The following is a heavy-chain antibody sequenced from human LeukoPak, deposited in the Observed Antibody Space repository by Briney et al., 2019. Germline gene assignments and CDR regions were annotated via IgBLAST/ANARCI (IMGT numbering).Heavy chain of an antibody. Sequence: SETLSLTCTVSGGSISSYYWSWIRQPPGKGLEWIVYIYYTGSTNYNPSLKSRVTLSVDTSKNQFSLKLSSVTAADTAVYYCARVSYYYDSSGYYNHDAFDIWGQGTMVTVSS. D-gene: IGHD3-22*01. CDR2: IYYTGST. J-gene: IGHJ3*02. CDR3: ARVSYYYDSSGYYNHDAFDI. V-gene: IGHV4-59*01. CDR1: GGSISSYY.